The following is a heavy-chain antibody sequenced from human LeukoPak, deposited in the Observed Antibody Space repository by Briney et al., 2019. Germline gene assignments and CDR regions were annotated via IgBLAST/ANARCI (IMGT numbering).Heavy chain of an antibody. D-gene: IGHD3-10*01. CDR3: ARVIRGDFDY. CDR1: GFTFSSYA. CDR2: ISGSGGST. Sequence: QPGGSLRLSCAASGFTFSSYAMSWVRQAPGKGLEWVSAISGSGGSTYYADSVKGRFTISRDNAKNSLYLQMNSLRAEDTAVYYCARVIRGDFDYWGQGTLVTVSS. J-gene: IGHJ4*02. V-gene: IGHV3-23*01.